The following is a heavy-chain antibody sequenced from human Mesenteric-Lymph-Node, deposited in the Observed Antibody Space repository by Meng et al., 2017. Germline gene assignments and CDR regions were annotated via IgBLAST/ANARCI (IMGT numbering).Heavy chain of an antibody. CDR2: IYYSGST. D-gene: IGHD5-12*01. V-gene: IGHV4-30-4*01. CDR3: ARDRGGLGAFDY. Sequence: QVRLQESGPGLVKPSQTLSLPCTVSGGSISSGDYYWSWIRQPPGKGLEWIGYIYYSGSTYYNPSLKSRVTISVDTSKNQFSLKLSSVTAADTAVYYCARDRGGLGAFDYWGQGTLVTVSS. J-gene: IGHJ4*02. CDR1: GGSISSGDYY.